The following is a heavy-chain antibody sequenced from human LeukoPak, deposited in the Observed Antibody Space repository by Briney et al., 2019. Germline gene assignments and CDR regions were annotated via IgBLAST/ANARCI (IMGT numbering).Heavy chain of an antibody. J-gene: IGHJ2*01. CDR2: VYYSGST. V-gene: IGHV4-59*12. CDR3: ARRGRQSDTAMVTNWYFDL. CDR1: GGSISSYY. D-gene: IGHD5-18*01. Sequence: SETLSLTCTVSGGSISSYYWSWIRQPPGKGLECIGHVYYSGSTDYNPSLKSRVTMSVDTSKNQFSLKLSSVTAADTAVYYCARRGRQSDTAMVTNWYFDLWGRGTLVTVSS.